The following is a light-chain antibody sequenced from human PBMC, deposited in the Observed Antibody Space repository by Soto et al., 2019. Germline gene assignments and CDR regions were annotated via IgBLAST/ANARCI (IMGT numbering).Light chain of an antibody. Sequence: EIVLTQSPATLSLSPGERATLSCRASQSVSRHLAWYQQKPGQAPRLLIYDASNRATGIPARFSGSGSGTDFTLTISSLEPEDFAFYYCQQRNNWPPVTFGGGTKVEIK. V-gene: IGKV3-11*01. CDR3: QQRNNWPPVT. J-gene: IGKJ4*01. CDR2: DAS. CDR1: QSVSRH.